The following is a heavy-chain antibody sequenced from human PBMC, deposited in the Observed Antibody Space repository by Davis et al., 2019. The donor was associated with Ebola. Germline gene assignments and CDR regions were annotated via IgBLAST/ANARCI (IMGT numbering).Heavy chain of an antibody. Sequence: ETLSLTCSVSGGSISSYCWTWIRQPPGQGLEWIGNMCYSRNTEYNPSLKSRVTVAVDTSKNQFSLKMSSVTAADTAVYFCLGGHYGEPFDYWGQGTLVTVSS. CDR3: LGGHYGEPFDY. CDR2: MCYSRNT. D-gene: IGHD3-16*01. J-gene: IGHJ4*02. V-gene: IGHV4-59*01. CDR1: GGSISSYC.